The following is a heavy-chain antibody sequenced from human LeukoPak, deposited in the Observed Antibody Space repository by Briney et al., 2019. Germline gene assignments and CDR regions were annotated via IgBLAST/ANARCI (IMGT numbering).Heavy chain of an antibody. V-gene: IGHV1-2*02. D-gene: IGHD3-10*01. Sequence: PVASVKVSCKASGYTFTGYYMHWVRQAPGQGLEWMGWINPNSGGTNYAQKLQGRVTMTTDTSTSTAYMELRSLRSDDTAVYYCARDSYGSGSSYYYYMDVWGKGTTVTVSS. CDR1: GYTFTGYY. J-gene: IGHJ6*03. CDR3: ARDSYGSGSSYYYYMDV. CDR2: INPNSGGT.